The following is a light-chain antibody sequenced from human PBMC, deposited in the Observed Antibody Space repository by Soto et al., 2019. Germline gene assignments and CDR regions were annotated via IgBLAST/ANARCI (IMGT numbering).Light chain of an antibody. Sequence: QAVVTQPPSASGTPGQRVTMSFSGTSSNIGSNYVFWYQQLPGTAPKLLIYRNDQRPSGVPDRFSGSKSGTSASLAISGLRSEDEADYYCAAWDDSLSANWVFGGGTKLTVL. V-gene: IGLV1-47*01. CDR3: AAWDDSLSANWV. J-gene: IGLJ3*02. CDR1: SSNIGSNY. CDR2: RND.